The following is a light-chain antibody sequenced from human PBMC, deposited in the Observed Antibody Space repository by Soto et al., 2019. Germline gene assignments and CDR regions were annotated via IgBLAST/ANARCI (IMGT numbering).Light chain of an antibody. Sequence: EIVLTQSPGTLSLSPGERATLSCRASQSVSSNYLAWYQQKPDQAPRLLIYGASSRATGIPDRFSGSGSGTDFTLTISRLVPEDFAVYYCQPYGSSPRTFGQGTKVEIK. CDR1: QSVSSNY. CDR3: QPYGSSPRT. V-gene: IGKV3-20*01. J-gene: IGKJ1*01. CDR2: GAS.